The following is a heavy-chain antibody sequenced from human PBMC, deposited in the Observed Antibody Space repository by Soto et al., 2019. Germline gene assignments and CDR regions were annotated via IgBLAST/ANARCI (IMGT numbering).Heavy chain of an antibody. V-gene: IGHV1-18*01. J-gene: IGHJ4*02. CDR2: ISAYNGHT. Sequence: ASVKVSCKASGYTFTYYAVTWVRQAPGQGLEWMGWISAYNGHTKYAQNLQGRLTLTTDTSTNTAYMELRSLRSGDTAVYYCARGALDFDYWGQGTRVTVSS. CDR1: GYTFTYYA. CDR3: ARGALDFDY. D-gene: IGHD3-16*01.